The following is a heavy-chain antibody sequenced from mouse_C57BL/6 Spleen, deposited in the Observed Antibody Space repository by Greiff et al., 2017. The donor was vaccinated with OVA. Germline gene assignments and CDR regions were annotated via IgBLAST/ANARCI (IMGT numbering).Heavy chain of an antibody. CDR3: AIEGVYYGNYLFAY. CDR2: IHPSDSDT. D-gene: IGHD2-1*01. J-gene: IGHJ3*01. Sequence: VKLQQPGAELVKPGASVKVSCKASGYTFTSYWMHWVKQRPGQGLEWIGRIHPSDSDTNYNQKFKGKATLTVDKSSSTAYMQLSSLTSEDSAVYYCAIEGVYYGNYLFAYWGQGTLVTVSA. CDR1: GYTFTSYW. V-gene: IGHV1-74*01.